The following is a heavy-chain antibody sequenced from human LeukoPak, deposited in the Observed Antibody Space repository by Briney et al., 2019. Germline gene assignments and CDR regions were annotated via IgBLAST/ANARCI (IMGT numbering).Heavy chain of an antibody. CDR3: ARVPIIAAAGGDYYYYMDV. CDR1: GFTFSSYW. CDR2: IKQDGSEK. D-gene: IGHD6-13*01. Sequence: GGSLRLSCAASGFTFSSYWMSWVRQAPGKGLEWVANIKQDGSEKYYVDSVKGRSTISRDNAKNSLYLQMNSLRAEDTAVYYCARVPIIAAAGGDYYYYMDVWGKGTTVTVSS. V-gene: IGHV3-7*01. J-gene: IGHJ6*03.